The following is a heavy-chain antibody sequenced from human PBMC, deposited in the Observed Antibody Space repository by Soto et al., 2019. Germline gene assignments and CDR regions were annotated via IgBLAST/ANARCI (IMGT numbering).Heavy chain of an antibody. V-gene: IGHV3-33*01. CDR2: IWFDGSNE. D-gene: IGHD6-6*01. CDR1: GFTFSNYG. Sequence: LRLSCAASGFTFSNYGMHWVRQVPGRGLEWVAIIWFDGSNEYYADSGKGRFTISRDNSKNTLFLQMNSLRAEDTAVYYCARDLGHSTSPLDYWGQGTLVTVSS. CDR3: ARDLGHSTSPLDY. J-gene: IGHJ4*02.